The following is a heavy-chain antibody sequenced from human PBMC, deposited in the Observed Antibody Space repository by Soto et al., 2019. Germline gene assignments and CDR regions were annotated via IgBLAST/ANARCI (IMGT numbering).Heavy chain of an antibody. CDR1: GYTFTSYG. D-gene: IGHD6-19*01. V-gene: IGHV1-18*01. J-gene: IGHJ6*03. CDR2: ISAYNGNT. Sequence: ASVKVSCKASGYTFTSYGISWVRQAPGQGLEWMGWISAYNGNTNYAQKHQGRVTMTTDTSTSTAYMELRSLRSDDTAVYYCARWVAVAIDYYYYMDVWGKGTTVTVSS. CDR3: ARWVAVAIDYYYYMDV.